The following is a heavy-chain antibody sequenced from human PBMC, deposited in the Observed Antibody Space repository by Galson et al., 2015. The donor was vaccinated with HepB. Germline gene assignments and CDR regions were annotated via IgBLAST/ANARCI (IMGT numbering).Heavy chain of an antibody. CDR2: IYGGGST. V-gene: IGHV3-66*01. CDR3: ARDSGDWNQDY. J-gene: IGHJ4*02. D-gene: IGHD1-1*01. CDR1: GFTVSSNY. Sequence: SLRLSCAGSGFTVSSNYMNWVRQAPGKGLEWVSVIYGGGSTHYADPARGRFTISRDNSKNTLYLEMNSLRAEDTALYYCARDSGDWNQDYWGQGTLVTVSS.